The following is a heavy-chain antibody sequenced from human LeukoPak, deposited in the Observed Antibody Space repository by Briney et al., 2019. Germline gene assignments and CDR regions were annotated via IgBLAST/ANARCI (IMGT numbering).Heavy chain of an antibody. J-gene: IGHJ4*02. CDR2: IHHSGST. CDR3: ASLYSGSYYALDY. Sequence: SETLSLTCTVSGYSISSGYYWGWIRQPPGKGLEWIGSIHHSGSTNYNPSLKSRVTISLDTSKNQLSLKLSSVTAADTAVYYCASLYSGSYYALDYWGQGTLVTVSS. D-gene: IGHD1-26*01. CDR1: GYSISSGYY. V-gene: IGHV4-38-2*02.